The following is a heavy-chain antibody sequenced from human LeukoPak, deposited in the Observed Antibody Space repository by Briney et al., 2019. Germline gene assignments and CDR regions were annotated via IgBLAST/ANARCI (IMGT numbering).Heavy chain of an antibody. Sequence: SETLSLTCTISGGSMSSYYWSWIRQPPGKGLEWIGYIYYSGSTNYNPSLKSRVTISVGTSKSQFSLKLSSVTPADTAIYYCARHRVIAAAGTGVIDSWGQGTLVTVSS. V-gene: IGHV4-59*08. J-gene: IGHJ4*02. D-gene: IGHD6-13*01. CDR2: IYYSGST. CDR3: ARHRVIAAAGTGVIDS. CDR1: GGSMSSYY.